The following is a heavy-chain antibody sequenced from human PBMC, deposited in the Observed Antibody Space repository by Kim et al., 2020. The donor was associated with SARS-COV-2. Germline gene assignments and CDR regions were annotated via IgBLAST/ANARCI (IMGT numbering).Heavy chain of an antibody. D-gene: IGHD1-1*01. CDR2: INRNNGGT. Sequence: ASVKVSCKASGYTFIGYYLHWVRQAPGQGLEWMGWINRNNGGTNYAQNFQGRVTMTRDTSTSTASIELSGLRSDDTAVYYCATGNEIYFFNSWGQGTLVTVSS. V-gene: IGHV1-2*02. CDR3: ATGNEIYFFNS. J-gene: IGHJ4*02. CDR1: GYTFIGYY.